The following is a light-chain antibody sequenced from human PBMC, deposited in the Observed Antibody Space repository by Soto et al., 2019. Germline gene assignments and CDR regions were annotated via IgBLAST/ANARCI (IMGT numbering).Light chain of an antibody. CDR3: QQSYSTPHT. CDR1: HSISSY. Sequence: DSQMTQSPSSLSASVRDRVTITYLASHSISSYLNWYQPNPGKAPKLLIYAASSLQSGVRSRFSGSGTGTDFTLTISSLQPEDFATYYCQQSYSTPHTFGQGTRLEI. V-gene: IGKV1-39*01. CDR2: AAS. J-gene: IGKJ5*01.